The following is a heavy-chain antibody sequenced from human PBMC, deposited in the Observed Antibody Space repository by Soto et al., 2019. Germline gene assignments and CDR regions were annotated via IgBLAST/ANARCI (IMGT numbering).Heavy chain of an antibody. CDR3: ARGMGCTNGVCYSPGVDAFDI. J-gene: IGHJ3*02. CDR2: ISAYNGNT. V-gene: IGHV1-18*04. Sequence: QVQLVQSGAEVKKPGASVKVSCKASGYTFTSYGISWVRQAPGQGLEWMGWISAYNGNTNYAQKLQGRVTMTTDTSTSTDYMELRSLRSDDTAVYYCARGMGCTNGVCYSPGVDAFDIWGQGTIVTVSS. D-gene: IGHD2-8*01. CDR1: GYTFTSYG.